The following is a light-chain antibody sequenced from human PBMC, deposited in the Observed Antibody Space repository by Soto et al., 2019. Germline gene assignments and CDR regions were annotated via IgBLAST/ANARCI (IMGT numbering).Light chain of an antibody. J-gene: IGKJ5*01. CDR3: QQYYDWPIT. V-gene: IGKV3-15*01. Sequence: EIVMAQSPATLSVFPGERATLSCRASQSISNLLAWYQQKPGQAPRLLMYGASTRATGFPDRFSGSGPGTEFTLTISSLHSEDFAVYYCQQYYDWPITFGQGTRLEIK. CDR2: GAS. CDR1: QSISNL.